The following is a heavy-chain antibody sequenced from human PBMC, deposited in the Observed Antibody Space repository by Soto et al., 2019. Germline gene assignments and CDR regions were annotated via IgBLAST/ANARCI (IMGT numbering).Heavy chain of an antibody. J-gene: IGHJ4*02. CDR3: GRRELGRMVAIYY. CDR2: IYYSGNT. V-gene: IGHV4-39*02. D-gene: IGHD1-26*01. Sequence: QLQLQESGPGLVKPSETLSLTCPVSGGSITSPSYYWGWIRQPPGKGLDWIGNIYYSGNTYYNPSLKCRVTMSVDTSKDDFSLKLTSVTAADTAVYYCGRRELGRMVAIYYWGQRTQATVSS. CDR1: GGSITSPSYY.